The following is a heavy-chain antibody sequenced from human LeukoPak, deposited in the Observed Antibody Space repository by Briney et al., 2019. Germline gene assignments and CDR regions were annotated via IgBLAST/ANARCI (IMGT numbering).Heavy chain of an antibody. CDR3: ARMRNSDGRMVDS. D-gene: IGHD1-26*01. Sequence: SGESLKISCQSSGYSFPSYWIGWVRQLPGEGLEWMGVIYPDDSDTRYSPSFQGQVTISADKSISTAYLQRSSLKASDTAMYCCARMRNSDGRMVDSWGQGTLVTVPS. CDR2: IYPDDSDT. V-gene: IGHV5-51*01. J-gene: IGHJ4*02. CDR1: GYSFPSYW.